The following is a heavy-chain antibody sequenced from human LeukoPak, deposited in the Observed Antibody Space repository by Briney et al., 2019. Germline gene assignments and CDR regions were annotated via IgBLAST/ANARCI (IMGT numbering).Heavy chain of an antibody. J-gene: IGHJ6*02. CDR3: ARLGSYYDMDV. CDR1: GFTFDDYA. D-gene: IGHD3-10*01. V-gene: IGHV3-23*01. CDR2: ISGSGGST. Sequence: GGSLRLSCTVSGFTFDDYAMHWARHTPGKGLEWVSAISGSGGSTYYADSVKGRFTISRDNSKNTLYLQMNSLRAEDTAVYYCARLGSYYDMDVWGQGTTVTVSS.